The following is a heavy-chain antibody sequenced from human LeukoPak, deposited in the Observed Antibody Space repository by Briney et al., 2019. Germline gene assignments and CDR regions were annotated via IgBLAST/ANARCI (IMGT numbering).Heavy chain of an antibody. J-gene: IGHJ4*02. V-gene: IGHV1-2*04. CDR3: ARAMSSVDWGSRLSGY. CDR1: GYTFTGYY. Sequence: ASVKVSCKASGYTFTGYYMHWVRQAPGQGLEWMGWINPNSGGTNYAQKFQGWVTMTRDTSISTAYMELSRLRSDDTAVYYCARAMSSVDWGSRLSGYWGQGTLVTVSS. CDR2: INPNSGGT. D-gene: IGHD3/OR15-3a*01.